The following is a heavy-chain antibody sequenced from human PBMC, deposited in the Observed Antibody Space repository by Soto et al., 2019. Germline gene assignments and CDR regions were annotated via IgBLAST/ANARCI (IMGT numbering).Heavy chain of an antibody. D-gene: IGHD3-3*01. V-gene: IGHV1-8*01. CDR2: MNPNSGNT. J-gene: IGHJ6*03. CDR3: ARGSTYYEFWSGYYTVEVSYYYYMDV. CDR1: GYTFTSYD. Sequence: QVQLVQSGAEVKKPGASVKVSCKASGYTFTSYDINWVRQATGQGLEWMGWMNPNSGNTGYAQKFQGRVTMTGNTSISTTYIELGSLRSEDTAVYYCARGSTYYEFWSGYYTVEVSYYYYMDVWGKGTTVTVSS.